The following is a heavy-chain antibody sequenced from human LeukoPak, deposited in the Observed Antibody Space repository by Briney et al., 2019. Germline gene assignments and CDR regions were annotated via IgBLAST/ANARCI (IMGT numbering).Heavy chain of an antibody. V-gene: IGHV3-23*01. CDR1: GFSFDSYE. CDR3: AKRGQRGLDAFDI. J-gene: IGHJ3*02. CDR2: ISGSGGST. Sequence: AGGSLRLSCAASGFSFDSYEMNWVCQAPGKGLEWVSAISGSGGSTYYADSVKGRFTISRDNSKNTLYLQMNSLRAEDTAVYYCAKRGQRGLDAFDIWGQGTMVTVSS. D-gene: IGHD3-16*01.